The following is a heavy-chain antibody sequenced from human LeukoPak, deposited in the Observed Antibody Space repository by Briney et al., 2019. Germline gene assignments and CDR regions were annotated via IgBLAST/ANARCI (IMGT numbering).Heavy chain of an antibody. CDR3: ARLIAYSRGWFAWFDP. CDR2: IIPIFGTA. D-gene: IGHD6-19*01. J-gene: IGHJ5*02. Sequence: GASVKVSCKASGGTFSSYAISWVRQAPGQGLEWMGGIIPIFGTANYAQKFQGRVTITADKSTSTAYMELSSLRSEDTAVYYCARLIAYSRGWFAWFDPWGQGTLVTVSS. V-gene: IGHV1-69*06. CDR1: GGTFSSYA.